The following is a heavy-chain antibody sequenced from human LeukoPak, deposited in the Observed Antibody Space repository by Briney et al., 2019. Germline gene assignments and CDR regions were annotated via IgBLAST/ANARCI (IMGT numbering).Heavy chain of an antibody. D-gene: IGHD1-7*01. J-gene: IGHJ5*02. V-gene: IGHV4-30-2*01. CDR3: ARGNYLDNWFDP. CDR1: GGSISSGGYS. CDR2: IYHSGST. Sequence: SETLSLTCAVSGGSISSGGYSWSWIRQPPGKGLEWIGYIYHSGSTNYNPSLKSRVTISVDRSKNQFSLKLSSVTAADTAVYCCARGNYLDNWFDPWGQGTLVTVSS.